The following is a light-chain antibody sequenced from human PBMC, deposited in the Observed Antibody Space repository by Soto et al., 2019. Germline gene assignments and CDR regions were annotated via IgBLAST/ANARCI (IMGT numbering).Light chain of an antibody. CDR1: SSNIGAGYD. CDR3: QSYDSSLRV. CDR2: VNS. J-gene: IGLJ2*01. Sequence: QPVLTQPPSVSGAPGQRVTISCTGTSSNIGAGYDVHWYQQLPGTAPKLLIYVNSNRPSGVPDRFSGSKSGTSASLAITGLQAEDEADYYCQSYDSSLRVFGGGTKLTVL. V-gene: IGLV1-40*01.